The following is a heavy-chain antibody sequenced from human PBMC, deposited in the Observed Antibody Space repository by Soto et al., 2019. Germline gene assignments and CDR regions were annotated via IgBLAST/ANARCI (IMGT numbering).Heavy chain of an antibody. CDR1: GCSFTRYY. J-gene: IGHJ4*02. V-gene: IGHV1-2*04. D-gene: IGHD3-22*01. CDR3: ARGAGTYYYDSSGYYYPYYFDY. CDR2: INPNSGGT. Sequence: SSVKVSYMASGCSFTRYYLHWLRQPPGQGLAWMGWINPNSGGTNYAQKFQGWVTMTRDTSISTAYMELSRLRSDDTAVYYCARGAGTYYYDSSGYYYPYYFDYWGQGTLVTVSS.